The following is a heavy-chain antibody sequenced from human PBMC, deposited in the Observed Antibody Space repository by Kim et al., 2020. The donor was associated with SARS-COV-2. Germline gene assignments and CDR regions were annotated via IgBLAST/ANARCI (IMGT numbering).Heavy chain of an antibody. Sequence: IPSRKSRVTISVDTSKNQYSLKLSSLTAADTAVYYCARGSMGQQLPPSIAWGQGTLVTVSS. CDR3: ARGSMGQQLPPSIA. J-gene: IGHJ4*02. D-gene: IGHD6-13*01. V-gene: IGHV4-34*01.